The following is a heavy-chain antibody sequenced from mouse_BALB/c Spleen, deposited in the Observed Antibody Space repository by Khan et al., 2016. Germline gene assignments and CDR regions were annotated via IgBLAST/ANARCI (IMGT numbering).Heavy chain of an antibody. CDR3: ARGGYDEGWWYYFDY. Sequence: VQLQQSGPELVKPGASVKMPCKASGYTFTSYVMHWAKQKPGQGLEWIGYIYPYNDVTKYNEKFKDKATLTSDKSSDTAYMELSSRTSEDSAVYYWARGGYDEGWWYYFDYWGQGTTLTVSS. CDR2: IYPYNDVT. CDR1: GYTFTSYV. J-gene: IGHJ2*01. D-gene: IGHD1-1*02. V-gene: IGHV1S136*01.